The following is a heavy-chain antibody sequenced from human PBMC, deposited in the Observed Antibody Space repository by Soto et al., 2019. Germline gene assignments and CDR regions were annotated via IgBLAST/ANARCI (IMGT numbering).Heavy chain of an antibody. Sequence: SETLSLTCTVSGGSVSSGSYYWSWIRQPPGKGLEWIGYIYYSGSTNYNPSLKSRVSRSVDTSKNQFSLKLSSVTAADTAVYYCARDRGTMVRGVPGEPGWFDPWGQGTLVTVSS. CDR2: IYYSGST. D-gene: IGHD3-10*01. V-gene: IGHV4-61*01. J-gene: IGHJ5*02. CDR3: ARDRGTMVRGVPGEPGWFDP. CDR1: GGSVSSGSYY.